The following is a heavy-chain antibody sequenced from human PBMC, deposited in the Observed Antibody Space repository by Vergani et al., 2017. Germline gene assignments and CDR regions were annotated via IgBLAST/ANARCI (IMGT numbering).Heavy chain of an antibody. J-gene: IGHJ6*02. CDR1: GGTFSSYA. CDR3: ATDSYSSSWYWQLGGHRNYYYGMDV. V-gene: IGHV1-69*04. D-gene: IGHD6-13*01. CDR2: IIPILGIA. Sequence: QVQLVQSGAEVKKPGSSVKVSCKASGGTFSSYAISWVRQAPGQGLEWMGRIIPILGIANYAQKFQGRVTITADKSTSTAYMELSSLRSEDTAVYYCATDSYSSSWYWQLGGHRNYYYGMDVWGQGTTVTVSS.